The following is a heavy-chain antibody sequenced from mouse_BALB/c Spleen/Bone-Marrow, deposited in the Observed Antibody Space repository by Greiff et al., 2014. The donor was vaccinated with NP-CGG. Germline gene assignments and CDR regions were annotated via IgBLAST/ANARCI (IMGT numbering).Heavy chain of an antibody. CDR2: IGPYNGGT. Sequence: EVQLQQSGPELAKPGASVKVSCKASGYSFTDYNMYWVKQSHGKSLEWIGYIGPYNGGTTYNQKFKGKATLTADKSSSTAFMHLNSLTSEDSSVYYCTREHGWYFDVWGAGTTVTVSS. J-gene: IGHJ1*01. V-gene: IGHV1S135*01. CDR1: GYSFTDYN. CDR3: TREHGWYFDV.